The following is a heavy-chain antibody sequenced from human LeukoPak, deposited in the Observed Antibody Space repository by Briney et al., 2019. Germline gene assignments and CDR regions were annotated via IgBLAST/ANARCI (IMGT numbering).Heavy chain of an antibody. D-gene: IGHD5-24*01. CDR2: INPNSGGT. CDR1: GYTFTGYY. J-gene: IGHJ4*02. Sequence: ASVKVSCKASGYTFTGYYMHWVRQAPGQGLEWMGRINPNSGGTNYAQKLQGRVTMTRDTSTSTVYMELSSLRSEDTAVYYCARAPRDGYNFEDGYDYFDYWGQGTLVTVSS. V-gene: IGHV1-2*06. CDR3: ARAPRDGYNFEDGYDYFDY.